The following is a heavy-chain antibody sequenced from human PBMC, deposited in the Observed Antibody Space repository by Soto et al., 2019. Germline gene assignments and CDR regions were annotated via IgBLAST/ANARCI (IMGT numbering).Heavy chain of an antibody. CDR1: GYTLTELS. CDR3: ATATGGYSYGSLDY. V-gene: IGHV1-24*01. Sequence: ASVKVSCKVSGYTLTELSMHWVRQAPGKGLEWMGGFDPEDGETIYAQKFQGRVTMTEDTSTDTAYMELSSLRSEDTAVYYCATATGGYSYGSLDYWGQGTLVTVSS. D-gene: IGHD5-18*01. J-gene: IGHJ4*02. CDR2: FDPEDGET.